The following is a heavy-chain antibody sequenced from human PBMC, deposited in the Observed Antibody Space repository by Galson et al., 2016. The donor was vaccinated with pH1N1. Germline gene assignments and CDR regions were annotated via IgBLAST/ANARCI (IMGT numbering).Heavy chain of an antibody. CDR1: GFSFSSYW. V-gene: IGHV3-7*01. D-gene: IGHD3-16*01. J-gene: IGHJ4*02. Sequence: SLRLSCAASGFSFSSYWMSWVRQVPGKGLEWVANINQEGSKIYYVDSVRGRFTISRDNSKNSVYLQMNSLRVEDTAMYNCVKEIGGSGAYWGQGTLVTVSS. CDR2: INQEGSKI. CDR3: VKEIGGSGAY.